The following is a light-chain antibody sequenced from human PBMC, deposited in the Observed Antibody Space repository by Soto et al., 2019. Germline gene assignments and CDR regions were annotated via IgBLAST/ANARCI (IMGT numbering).Light chain of an antibody. CDR3: QQYSNLWT. CDR1: QTISSW. V-gene: IGKV1-5*03. J-gene: IGKJ1*01. Sequence: DIQMTQSPSTLSGSVGDRVTITCRASQTISSWLAWYQQKPGKAPKLLIYKASTLKSGVPSRFSGSGSGTEFTLTISSLQPDDFAVYYCQQYSNLWTFGQGTKVEIK. CDR2: KAS.